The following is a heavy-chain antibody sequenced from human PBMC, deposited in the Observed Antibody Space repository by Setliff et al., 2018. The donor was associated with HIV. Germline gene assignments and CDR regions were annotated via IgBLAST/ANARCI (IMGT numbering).Heavy chain of an antibody. CDR2: MYHGGDT. V-gene: IGHV4-38-2*02. J-gene: IGHJ1*01. D-gene: IGHD2-2*01. Sequence: SETLSLTCTVSGYSISSGYYWGWIRQSPGKGLEWIGSMYHGGDTYYNPSLKSRLTISVDTSKNQFSLKLSTVTAADTAVYYCARVGYCSSISCSPSGAEYFQHWGQGTTVTVS. CDR1: GYSISSGYY. CDR3: ARVGYCSSISCSPSGAEYFQH.